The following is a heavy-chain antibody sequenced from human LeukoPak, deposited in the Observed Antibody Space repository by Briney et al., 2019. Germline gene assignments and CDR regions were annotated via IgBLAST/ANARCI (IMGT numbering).Heavy chain of an antibody. CDR3: ARDKPNMVPAAILDY. CDR1: GYTFSGYY. J-gene: IGHJ4*02. CDR2: INPNSGGT. V-gene: IGHV1-2*02. D-gene: IGHD2-2*02. Sequence: GASVKVSCKASGYTFSGYYMHWVRQAPGQGLEWMGWINPNSGGTNYAQKFQGRVTMTRDTSISTAYMELSRLRSDDTAVYYCARDKPNMVPAAILDYWGQGTLVTVSS.